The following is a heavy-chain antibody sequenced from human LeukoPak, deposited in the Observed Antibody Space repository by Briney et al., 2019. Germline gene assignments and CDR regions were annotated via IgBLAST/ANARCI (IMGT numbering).Heavy chain of an antibody. D-gene: IGHD2/OR15-2a*01. V-gene: IGHV3-74*01. CDR2: INSDGSWT. CDR1: GFTFSSYW. J-gene: IGHJ4*02. CDR3: VSFYETY. Sequence: GGSLRLSCAVSGFTFSSYWMHWVRQAPGKGLVWVSHINSDGSWTSYADSVKGRFTISKDNAKNTVYLQMNNLRAEGTAVYYCVSFYETYRGRGTLVTVSS.